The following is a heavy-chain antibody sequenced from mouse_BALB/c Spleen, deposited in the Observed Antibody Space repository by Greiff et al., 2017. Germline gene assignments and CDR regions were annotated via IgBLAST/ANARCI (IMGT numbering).Heavy chain of an antibody. CDR1: GYTFTSYD. Sequence: VQLQQSGAELVKPGASVKLSCKASGYTFTSYDINWVRQRPEQGLEWIGWIFPGDGSTKYNEKFKGKATLTTDKSSSTAYMQLSRLTSEDSAVYFCASRDYGSSYPFAYWGQGTLVTVSA. CDR3: ASRDYGSSYPFAY. CDR2: IFPGDGST. D-gene: IGHD1-1*01. V-gene: IGHV1-85*01. J-gene: IGHJ3*01.